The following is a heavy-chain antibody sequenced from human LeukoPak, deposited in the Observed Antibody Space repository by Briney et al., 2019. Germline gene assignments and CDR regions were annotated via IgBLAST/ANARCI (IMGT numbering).Heavy chain of an antibody. J-gene: IGHJ4*02. CDR2: IKQDGSEK. Sequence: GGSLSLSCAASGFTFNSYWMSWVRQAPGKGLEWVANIKQDGSEKHYADSVKGRFTISRDNVENSLYLEMNSLTDDDTALYYCTRVEPTKSDDCWGQGTLVTVSS. V-gene: IGHV3-7*01. D-gene: IGHD1-14*01. CDR1: GFTFNSYW. CDR3: TRVEPTKSDDC.